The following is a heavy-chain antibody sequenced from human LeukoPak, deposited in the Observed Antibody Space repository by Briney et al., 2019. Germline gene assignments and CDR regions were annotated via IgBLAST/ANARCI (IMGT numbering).Heavy chain of an antibody. CDR2: INTNTGNP. D-gene: IGHD3-3*01. J-gene: IGHJ6*02. CDR1: GYTFTSYA. Sequence: GASVKVSCKASGYTFTSYAMNWVRQAPGQGLEWMGWINTNTGNPTYAQGFTGRFVFSLDTSVSTAYLQISSLKAEDTAVYYCAREGITIFGVEWDYYGMDVWGQGTTVTVSS. V-gene: IGHV7-4-1*02. CDR3: AREGITIFGVEWDYYGMDV.